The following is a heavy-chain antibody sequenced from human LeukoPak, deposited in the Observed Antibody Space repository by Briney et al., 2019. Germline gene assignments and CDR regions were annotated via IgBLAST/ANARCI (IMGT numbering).Heavy chain of an antibody. V-gene: IGHV4-34*01. Sequence: SETLSLTCAVYGGSFSGYYWSWIRQPPGKGLEWIGEINHSGSTNYNPSLKSRVTISVDTSKNQFSLKLSSVTAADTAVYYCARGRLDQYYDFWSGYYSYNYYYMDVWGKGTTVTVSS. D-gene: IGHD3-3*01. J-gene: IGHJ6*03. CDR3: ARGRLDQYYDFWSGYYSYNYYYMDV. CDR1: GGSFSGYY. CDR2: INHSGST.